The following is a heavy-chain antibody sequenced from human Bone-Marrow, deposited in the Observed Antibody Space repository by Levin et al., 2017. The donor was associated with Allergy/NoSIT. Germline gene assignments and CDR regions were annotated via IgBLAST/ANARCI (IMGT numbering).Heavy chain of an antibody. J-gene: IGHJ6*01. Sequence: PGGSLRLSCAASGFRFSNYAMHWVRQAPGKGLEWVAFISHNRNIEHYADSVKGRFTISRDNSKDTLYLQMNSLRIEDTAVYYCARLQDPDAMVYYILGMDIWGQGTTAIVSS. D-gene: IGHD2-2*01. CDR3: ARLQDPDAMVYYILGMDI. CDR1: GFRFSNYA. CDR2: ISHNRNIE. V-gene: IGHV3-30*04.